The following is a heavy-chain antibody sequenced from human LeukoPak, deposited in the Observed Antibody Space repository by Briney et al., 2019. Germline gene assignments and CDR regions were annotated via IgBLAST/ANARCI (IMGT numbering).Heavy chain of an antibody. CDR2: ISSSGSTI. CDR1: GFTFSRYS. D-gene: IGHD3-3*01. CDR3: ARAPSYYDFWSGYVDY. J-gene: IGHJ4*02. V-gene: IGHV3-48*04. Sequence: GGSLRLSCAASGFTFSRYSMNWVRQAPGKGLEWVSYISSSGSTIYYADSVKGRFTISRDNAKNSLYLQMNSLRAEDTAVYYCARAPSYYDFWSGYVDYWGQGTLVTVSS.